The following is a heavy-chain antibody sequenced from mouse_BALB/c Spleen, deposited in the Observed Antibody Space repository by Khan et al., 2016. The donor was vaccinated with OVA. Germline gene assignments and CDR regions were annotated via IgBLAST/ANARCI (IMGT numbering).Heavy chain of an antibody. J-gene: IGHJ1*01. CDR2: IYPGSGNT. D-gene: IGHD1-1*01. V-gene: IGHV1-77*01. CDR1: GYSFTDYV. Sequence: VQLKQSGPELVKPGASVKISCKASGYSFTDYVISWVKQRTGPGLEWIGEIYPGSGNTTYNEKFRGKATLTADKSSSTAYMQLSSLTSEDSAVYFCARPSYCYGSSSYGCFPDWGAGTMVTVSA. CDR3: ARPSYCYGSSSYGCFPD.